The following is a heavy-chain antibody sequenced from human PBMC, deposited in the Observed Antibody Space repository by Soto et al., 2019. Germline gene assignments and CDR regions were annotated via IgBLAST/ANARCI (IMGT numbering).Heavy chain of an antibody. Sequence: SQTLSLTCAISVDNVSSDSSLWNWIRQSPSRGLEWLGRTYYRSKWYNDYAVSVKSRITINPDTSKNQFSLQLNSVTPEDTAVYYCARGLRGANWFDPWGQGTLVTVSS. D-gene: IGHD1-26*01. V-gene: IGHV6-1*01. CDR2: TYYRSKWYN. CDR3: ARGLRGANWFDP. CDR1: VDNVSSDSSL. J-gene: IGHJ5*02.